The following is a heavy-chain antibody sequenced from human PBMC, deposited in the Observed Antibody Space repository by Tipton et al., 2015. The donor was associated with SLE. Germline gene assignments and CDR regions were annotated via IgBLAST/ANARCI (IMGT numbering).Heavy chain of an antibody. V-gene: IGHV4-39*07. J-gene: IGHJ4*02. D-gene: IGHD3-3*01. CDR3: ARFKAFCDLWSGFDY. CDR2: IYYTGTT. Sequence: TLSLTCTFSGASITGINYYWAWIRQPPGKGLEWIGTIYYTGTTYYNPSLQSRVTLSVDTSNNQFSLKLHSVTAADTAVYHCARFKAFCDLWSGFDYWGQGNLVTVSS. CDR1: GASITGINYY.